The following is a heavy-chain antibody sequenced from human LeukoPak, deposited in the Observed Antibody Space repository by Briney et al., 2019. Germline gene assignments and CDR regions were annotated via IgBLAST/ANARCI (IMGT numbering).Heavy chain of an antibody. V-gene: IGHV1-2*02. Sequence: ASVKVSCKASGYTFTGYYMHWVRQAPGQGLEWMGWINPNSGGTNYAQKFQGRVTMTRNTSISTAYMELSSLRSEDTAVYYCATAEMFDILTGRHTDYWGQGTLVTVSS. CDR1: GYTFTGYY. CDR2: INPNSGGT. D-gene: IGHD3-9*01. J-gene: IGHJ4*02. CDR3: ATAEMFDILTGRHTDY.